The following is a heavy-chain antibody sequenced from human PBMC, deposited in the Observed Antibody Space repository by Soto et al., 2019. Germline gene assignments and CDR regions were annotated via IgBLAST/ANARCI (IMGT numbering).Heavy chain of an antibody. CDR3: ARAGSENDY. CDR1: GFTFSNYW. J-gene: IGHJ4*02. Sequence: EVQLVESGGGLVQPGGSLRLSCAASGFTFSNYWMSWVRQAPGKGLEWVANIKEDGSERNYVDSVKGRFIISRDNAKNSLYLQLNSLIAEDTAVYYCARAGSENDYWGQGTLVTVSS. V-gene: IGHV3-7*05. D-gene: IGHD3-10*01. CDR2: IKEDGSER.